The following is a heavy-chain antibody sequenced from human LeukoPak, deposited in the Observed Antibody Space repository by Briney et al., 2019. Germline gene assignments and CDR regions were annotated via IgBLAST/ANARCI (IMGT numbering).Heavy chain of an antibody. D-gene: IGHD3-10*01. CDR2: INHSGST. Sequence: PSETLSLTCAVYGGSFSGYYWSWIRQPPGKGLEWIGEINHSGSTNYNPSLKSRVTISVDTSKNQFSLKLSSVTAADTAVYYCARGRYYGSGSTNYWGQGTLVTVSS. V-gene: IGHV4-34*01. CDR3: ARGRYYGSGSTNY. CDR1: GGSFSGYY. J-gene: IGHJ4*02.